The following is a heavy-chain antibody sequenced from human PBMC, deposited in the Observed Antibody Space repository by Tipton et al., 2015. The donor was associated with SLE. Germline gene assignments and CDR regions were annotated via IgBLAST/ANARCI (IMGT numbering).Heavy chain of an antibody. CDR2: INHSGST. Sequence: TLSLTCAVYGGSFSGYYWSWIRQPPGKGLEWIGEINHSGSTNYNPSLKSRVTISVDTSKNQFSLKLSSVTAADTAVYYCARFHRSIAARGYYYGMDVWGQGTTVTVSS. CDR3: ARFHRSIAARGYYYGMDV. D-gene: IGHD6-6*01. J-gene: IGHJ6*02. CDR1: GGSFSGYY. V-gene: IGHV4-34*01.